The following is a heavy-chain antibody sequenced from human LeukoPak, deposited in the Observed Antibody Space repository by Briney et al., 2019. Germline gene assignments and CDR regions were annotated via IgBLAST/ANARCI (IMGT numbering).Heavy chain of an antibody. Sequence: SETLSLTCTVSGGSVSSGSYYWSWIRQPPGKGLEWIGYIYYSGSTNYNPSLKSRVTISVDTSKNQFSLKLSSVTTADTAVYYCARDTTYYDFWSGYYSSRRFDPWGQGTLVTVSS. CDR1: GGSVSSGSYY. CDR2: IYYSGST. CDR3: ARDTTYYDFWSGYYSSRRFDP. J-gene: IGHJ5*02. D-gene: IGHD3-3*01. V-gene: IGHV4-61*01.